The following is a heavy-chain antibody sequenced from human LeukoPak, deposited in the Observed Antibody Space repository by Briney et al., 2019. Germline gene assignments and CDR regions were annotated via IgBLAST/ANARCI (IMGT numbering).Heavy chain of an antibody. CDR3: ARVISCSGGSCYIADY. V-gene: IGHV3-21*01. Sequence: PGGSLTLSCAASGFTFSSYCMNWIRQAPGKGLEWVSDISSSSSYIYYADSVKGRFTISRDNAKNSLYLQMNSLRAEDTAVYYCARVISCSGGSCYIADYWGQGTLVTVSS. CDR1: GFTFSSYC. D-gene: IGHD2-15*01. CDR2: ISSSSSYI. J-gene: IGHJ4*02.